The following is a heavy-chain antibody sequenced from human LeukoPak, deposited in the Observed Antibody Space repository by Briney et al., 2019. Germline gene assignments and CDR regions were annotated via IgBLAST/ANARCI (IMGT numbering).Heavy chain of an antibody. D-gene: IGHD3-3*01. CDR1: GGSISSGDYY. CDR3: AHSPIYDFWSDLDP. Sequence: PSQTLSLTCTVSGGSISSGDYYWSWIRQPPGKALEWLALIYWDDDKRYSPSLKSRLTITKDTSKNQVVLTMTNMDPVDTATYYCAHSPIYDFWSDLDPWGQGTLVTVSS. V-gene: IGHV2-5*08. CDR2: IYWDDDK. J-gene: IGHJ5*02.